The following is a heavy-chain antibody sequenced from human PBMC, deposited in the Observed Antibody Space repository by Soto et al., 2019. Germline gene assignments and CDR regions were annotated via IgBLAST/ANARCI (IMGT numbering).Heavy chain of an antibody. CDR1: GFTFSSYW. CDR3: ARVGGYGDYEDY. V-gene: IGHV3-74*01. CDR2: INSDGSST. J-gene: IGHJ4*02. D-gene: IGHD4-17*01. Sequence: EVQLVESGGGLVQPGGSMRLSCAASGFTFSSYWMHWVRQAPGKGLVWVSRINSDGSSTSYADSVKGRFTISRDNAKNTLYLQMNSLRAEDTAVYYCARVGGYGDYEDYWGQGTLVTVSS.